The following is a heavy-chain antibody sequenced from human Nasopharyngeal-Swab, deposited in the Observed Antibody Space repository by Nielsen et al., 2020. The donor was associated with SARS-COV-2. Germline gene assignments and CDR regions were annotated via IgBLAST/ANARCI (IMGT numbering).Heavy chain of an antibody. CDR2: ISAYNGNT. CDR1: GYTFTSYG. V-gene: IGHV1-18*04. CDR3: ARDTLRFLEWPPPAEIDY. Sequence: SVKVSCKASGYTFTSYGISWVRQAPGQGLEWMGWISAYNGNTNYAQKLQGRVTMTTDTSTSTAYMELRSLRSDDTAVYYCARDTLRFLEWPPPAEIDYWGQGTLVTVSS. D-gene: IGHD3-3*01. J-gene: IGHJ4*02.